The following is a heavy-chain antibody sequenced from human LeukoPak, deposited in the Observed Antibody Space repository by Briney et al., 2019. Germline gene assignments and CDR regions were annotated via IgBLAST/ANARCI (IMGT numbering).Heavy chain of an antibody. CDR1: GYSFTNSW. Sequence: GGSLRLSCKGSGYSFTNSWITWVRQMPGKGLEWMGTIDPSDSYSNYSPSFQGHVTISADKAITTAYLQWSSLKASDTATYYCARVFRDGYNRGGFYFDYWGQGTLVTVSS. V-gene: IGHV5-10-1*01. D-gene: IGHD5-24*01. CDR3: ARVFRDGYNRGGFYFDY. CDR2: IDPSDSYS. J-gene: IGHJ4*02.